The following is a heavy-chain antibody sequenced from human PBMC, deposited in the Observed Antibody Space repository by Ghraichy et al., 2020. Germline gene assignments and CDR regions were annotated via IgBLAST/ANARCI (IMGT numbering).Heavy chain of an antibody. J-gene: IGHJ4*02. D-gene: IGHD6-13*01. V-gene: IGHV4-59*01. CDR2: IYYSGST. CDR3: ARAPSSSLFFDY. CDR1: GGSISSYY. Sequence: SETLSLTCTVSGGSISSYYWSWIRQPPGKGLEWIGYIYYSGSTNYNPSLKSRVTISVDKSKNQLSLKLSSGTAADTAVYYCARAPSSSLFFDYWGQGTLDSDSS.